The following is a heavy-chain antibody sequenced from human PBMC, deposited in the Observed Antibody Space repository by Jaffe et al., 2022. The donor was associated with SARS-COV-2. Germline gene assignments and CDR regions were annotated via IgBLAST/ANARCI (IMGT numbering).Heavy chain of an antibody. D-gene: IGHD1-26*01. V-gene: IGHV5-10-1*03. CDR1: GYSFTSYW. CDR2: INPVDSYT. J-gene: IGHJ6*02. Sequence: VQLVQSGAEVKEPGESLRISCKGSGYSFTSYWISWVRQMPGKGLEWMGRINPVDSYTNYSPSFQGHVTISADKSISTAYLQWSSLKASDTAMYYCARSPGYGRGMDVWGQGTTVTVSS. CDR3: ARSPGYGRGMDV.